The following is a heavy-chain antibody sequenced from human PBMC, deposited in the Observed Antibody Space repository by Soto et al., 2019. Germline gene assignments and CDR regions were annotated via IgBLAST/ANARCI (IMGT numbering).Heavy chain of an antibody. V-gene: IGHV1-18*01. CDR1: GYTFTSCG. D-gene: IGHD3-10*01. Sequence: ASVKVSCKASGYTFTSCGISWVRQAPGQGLEWMGWISAYNGNTNYAQKLQGRVTMTTDTSTSTAYMELRSLRSDDAAVYYCARDVKAGSGSYPLDYWGQGTLVTVSS. J-gene: IGHJ4*02. CDR2: ISAYNGNT. CDR3: ARDVKAGSGSYPLDY.